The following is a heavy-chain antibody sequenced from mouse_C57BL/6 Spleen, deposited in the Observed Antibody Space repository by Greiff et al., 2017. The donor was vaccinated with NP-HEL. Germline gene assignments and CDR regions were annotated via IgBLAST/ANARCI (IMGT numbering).Heavy chain of an antibody. CDR3: ASSDYGSSHYYAMDY. CDR2: IYPGSGNT. CDR1: GYSFTSYY. D-gene: IGHD1-1*01. Sequence: QVQLQQSGPELVKPGASVKISCKASGYSFTSYYIHWVKQRPGQGLEWIGWIYPGSGNTKYNEKFKGKATLTADTSSSTAYMQLSSLTSEDSAVYYGASSDYGSSHYYAMDYWGQGTSVTVSS. V-gene: IGHV1-66*01. J-gene: IGHJ4*01.